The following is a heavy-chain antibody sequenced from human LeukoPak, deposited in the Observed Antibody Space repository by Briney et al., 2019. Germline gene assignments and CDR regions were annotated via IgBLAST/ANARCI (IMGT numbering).Heavy chain of an antibody. CDR1: GGSFSGYY. CDR2: INHSGST. J-gene: IGHJ4*02. CDR3: ARGVPNYDYVWGSYRPNKPYFDY. D-gene: IGHD3-16*02. Sequence: SETLSLTCAVSGGSFSGYYWSWIRQPPGKGLEWIGEINHSGSTNYNPSLKSRVTISVDTSKNQFSLKLSSVTAAGTAVYYCARGVPNYDYVWGSYRPNKPYFDYWSQGTLVTVSS. V-gene: IGHV4-34*01.